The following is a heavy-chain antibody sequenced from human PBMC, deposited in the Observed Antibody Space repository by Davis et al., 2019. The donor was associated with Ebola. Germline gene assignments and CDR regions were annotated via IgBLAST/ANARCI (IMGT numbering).Heavy chain of an antibody. CDR1: GFTFSGSA. Sequence: GGSLRLSCAASGFTFSGSAMHWVRQASGKGLEWVGRIRSKANSYATAYAASVKGRFTISRDDSKNTAYLQMNSLRPEDTAVYYCVKTRSNWWNDALEIWGRGTMVIVSS. J-gene: IGHJ3*02. V-gene: IGHV3-73*01. D-gene: IGHD2-8*02. CDR2: IRSKANSYAT. CDR3: VKTRSNWWNDALEI.